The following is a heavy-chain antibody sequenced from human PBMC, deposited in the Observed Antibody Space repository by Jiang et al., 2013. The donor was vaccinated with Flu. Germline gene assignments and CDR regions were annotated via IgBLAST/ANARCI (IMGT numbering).Heavy chain of an antibody. CDR1: GGSISSYY. CDR2: IYYSGST. V-gene: IGHV4-59*01. D-gene: IGHD4-17*01. CDR3: ARKGLREDAFDI. J-gene: IGHJ3*02. Sequence: LLKPSETLSLTCTVSGGSISSYYWSWIRQPPGKGLEWIGYIYYSGSTNYNPSLKSRVTISVDTSKNQFSLKLSSVTAADTAVYYCARKGLREDAFDIWGQGTMVTVSS.